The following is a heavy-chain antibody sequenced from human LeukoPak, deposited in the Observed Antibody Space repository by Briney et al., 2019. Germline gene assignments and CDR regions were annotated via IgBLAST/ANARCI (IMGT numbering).Heavy chain of an antibody. CDR2: IRNDGSKK. J-gene: IGHJ6*02. V-gene: IGHV3-30*02. CDR1: GFTFSNYG. Sequence: GGSLRLSCVASGFTFSNYGMHWVRQAPGKGLEWVSFIRNDGSKKYDADSVKGRFTISRDNSKNALYLQMNSLRAEDTAVYYCARDKSREWFGELFTKYYYYYGMDVWGQGTTVTVSS. D-gene: IGHD3-10*01. CDR3: ARDKSREWFGELFTKYYYYYGMDV.